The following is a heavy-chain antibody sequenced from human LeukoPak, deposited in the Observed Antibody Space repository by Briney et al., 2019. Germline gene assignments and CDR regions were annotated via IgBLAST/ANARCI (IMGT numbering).Heavy chain of an antibody. Sequence: PGGSLRLSCAASGFTFDDYAMHWVRQAPGKGLEWVSGISWNSGSIGYADSVKGRFTISRDNAKNSLYLQMNSLRAEDTAVYYCARDRRWGPRFDYWGQGTLVTVSS. CDR2: ISWNSGSI. V-gene: IGHV3-9*01. J-gene: IGHJ4*02. CDR3: ARDRRWGPRFDY. CDR1: GFTFDDYA. D-gene: IGHD7-27*01.